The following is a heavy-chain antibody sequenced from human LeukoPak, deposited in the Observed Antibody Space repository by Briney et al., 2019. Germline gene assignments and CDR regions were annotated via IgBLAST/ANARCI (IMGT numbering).Heavy chain of an antibody. CDR2: INPNSGGT. D-gene: IGHD3-3*01. CDR1: GYTFTGYY. Sequence: GASVKVSCKASGYTFTGYYMHWVRQAPGQGLEWMGWINPNSGGTNYAQKFQGRVTMTRDTSISTAYMELSRLRSDDTAVYYCAREGSGVRITIFGVVLEDTNRYGMDVWGQGTTVTVSS. CDR3: AREGSGVRITIFGVVLEDTNRYGMDV. J-gene: IGHJ6*02. V-gene: IGHV1-2*02.